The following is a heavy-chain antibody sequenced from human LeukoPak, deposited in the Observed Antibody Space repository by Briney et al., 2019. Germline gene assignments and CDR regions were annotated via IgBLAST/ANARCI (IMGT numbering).Heavy chain of an antibody. CDR1: GFTFSSYW. V-gene: IGHV3-7*01. J-gene: IGHJ6*03. Sequence: PGGSLRLSCAASGFTFSSYWMSWVRQAPGKGLEWVANIKQDGSEKYYVDSVKGRFTISRDNAKNSLYLQMNNLRAEDTAVYYCAREPWYYYYYYMDVWGKGTTVTVSS. CDR3: AREPWYYYYYYMDV. CDR2: IKQDGSEK.